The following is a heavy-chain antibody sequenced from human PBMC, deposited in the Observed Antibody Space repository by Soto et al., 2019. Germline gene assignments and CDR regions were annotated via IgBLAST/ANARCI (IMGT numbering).Heavy chain of an antibody. CDR3: ARAPHPYYYDSSGYSGYYFDY. Sequence: SETLSLTCAVSGYSISSGYYWGWIRQPPGKGLEWIGYIYHSGSTYYNPSLKSRVTISVDRSKNQFSLKLSSVTAADTAVYYCARAPHPYYYDSSGYSGYYFDYWGQGTLVTAPQ. CDR2: IYHSGST. V-gene: IGHV4-38-2*01. J-gene: IGHJ4*02. CDR1: GYSISSGYY. D-gene: IGHD3-22*01.